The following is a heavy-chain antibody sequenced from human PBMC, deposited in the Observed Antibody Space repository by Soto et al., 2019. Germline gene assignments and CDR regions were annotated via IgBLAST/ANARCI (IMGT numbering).Heavy chain of an antibody. CDR1: GYSFTSYW. V-gene: IGHV5-10-1*01. J-gene: IGHJ6*02. CDR2: IDPSDSYT. Sequence: GESLKISCKGSGYSFTSYWISWVRQMPGKGLEWMGRIDPSDSYTNYSPSFQGHVTISADKSISTAYLQWSSLKASDTAMYYCARHELRTGQAYYYGMDVRGQGTTVTVSS. D-gene: IGHD3-3*01. CDR3: ARHELRTGQAYYYGMDV.